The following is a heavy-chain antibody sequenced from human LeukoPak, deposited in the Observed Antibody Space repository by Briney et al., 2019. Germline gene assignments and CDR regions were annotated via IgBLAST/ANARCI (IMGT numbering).Heavy chain of an antibody. V-gene: IGHV3-53*01. CDR1: GFTVSSDN. D-gene: IGHD3-22*01. J-gene: IGHJ3*02. CDR3: ATRPVYDSSGYPDAFDI. Sequence: GGSLRLSCAASGFTVSSDNMSWVRQAPGKGLEWVSVIYSGGSTYYADSVKGRFTISRDNSKNSLYLQMNSLRAEDTAVYYCATRPVYDSSGYPDAFDIWGQGTMVSVSS. CDR2: IYSGGST.